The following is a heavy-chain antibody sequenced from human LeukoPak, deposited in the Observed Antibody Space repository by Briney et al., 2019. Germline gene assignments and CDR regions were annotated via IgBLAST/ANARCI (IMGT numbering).Heavy chain of an antibody. J-gene: IGHJ4*02. CDR3: ARESQYYFDY. CDR2: INSDGIST. V-gene: IGHV3-74*01. Sequence: GVSLRLSCAASGFTFSTSWMHWVRQAPGKGLVWVSRINSDGISTTYADSVKGLFTISRDNAKNTLYLQMNSLRAEDTAVYYCARESQYYFDYWGQGALVTVSS. CDR1: GFTFSTSW.